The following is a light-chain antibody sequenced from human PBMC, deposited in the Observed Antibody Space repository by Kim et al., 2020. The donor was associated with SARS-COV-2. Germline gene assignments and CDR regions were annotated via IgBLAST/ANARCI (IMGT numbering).Light chain of an antibody. J-gene: IGKJ1*01. Sequence: DIQMTQSPSSLSASVGDRVTITCRASQDIRNYLAWYQQKPGKVPKLLIYAASTLQSGVPSRFSGSGSATDFTLTISSLQPEDVATYYCQQHDSAPRTFGQGTRVDIK. CDR2: AAS. V-gene: IGKV1-27*01. CDR3: QQHDSAPRT. CDR1: QDIRNY.